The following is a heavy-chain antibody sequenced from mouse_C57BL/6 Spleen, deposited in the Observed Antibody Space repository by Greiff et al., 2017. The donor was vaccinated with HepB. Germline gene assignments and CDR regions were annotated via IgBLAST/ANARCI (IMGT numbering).Heavy chain of an antibody. V-gene: IGHV5-17*01. CDR1: GFTFSDYG. D-gene: IGHD2-4*01. Sequence: DVKLVESGGGLVKPGGSLKLSCAASGFTFSDYGMHWVRQAPEKGLEWVAYISSGSSTIYYADTVKGRITISRDNAKNTLFLQLTSLRSEDTAMYYGARHDYDAWFAYWGQGTLVTVSA. CDR3: ARHDYDAWFAY. J-gene: IGHJ3*01. CDR2: ISSGSSTI.